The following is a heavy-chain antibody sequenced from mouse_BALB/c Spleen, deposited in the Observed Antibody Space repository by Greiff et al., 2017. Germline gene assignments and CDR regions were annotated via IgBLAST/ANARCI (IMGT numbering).Heavy chain of an antibody. J-gene: IGHJ4*01. CDR3: ARPYGNSYYYAMDY. V-gene: IGHV2-6-7*01. Sequence: VKVVESGPGLVAPSQSLSITCTVSGFSLTGYGVNWVRQPPGKGLEWLGMIWGDGSTDYNSALKSRLSISKDNSKSQVFLKMNSLQTDDTARYYCARPYGNSYYYAMDYWGQGTSVTVSS. CDR1: GFSLTGYG. CDR2: IWGDGST. D-gene: IGHD2-1*01.